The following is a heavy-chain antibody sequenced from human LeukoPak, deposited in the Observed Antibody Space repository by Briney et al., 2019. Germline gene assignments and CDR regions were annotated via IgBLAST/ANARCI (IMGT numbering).Heavy chain of an antibody. D-gene: IGHD2-2*01. CDR1: GGSFSTYY. CDR3: ARHRYCSSTSCKRWFDP. V-gene: IGHV4-34*01. Sequence: SETLSLTCAVYGGSFSTYYWSWIRQPPGKGLEWIGEINHSGSTNYNPSLKSRVTISVDTSKNQFSLKLSSVTAADTAVYYCARHRYCSSTSCKRWFDPRGQGTLVTVSS. J-gene: IGHJ5*02. CDR2: INHSGST.